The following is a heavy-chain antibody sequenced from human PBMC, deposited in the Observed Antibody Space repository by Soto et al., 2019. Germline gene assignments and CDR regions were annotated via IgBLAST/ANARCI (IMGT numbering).Heavy chain of an antibody. CDR1: GVSTVSRFY. J-gene: IGHJ4*02. V-gene: IGHV4-59*01. Sequence: PSETLSLTCAVSGVSTVSRFYWTWIRQPPGKGLEWIGHIYYSGSTNYNSSLKSRVTISVDTSKNHFSLKLSSVTAADTAVYFCARLNRDSKNCFDYWGQGALVTVSS. CDR3: ARLNRDSKNCFDY. D-gene: IGHD6-13*01. CDR2: IYYSGST.